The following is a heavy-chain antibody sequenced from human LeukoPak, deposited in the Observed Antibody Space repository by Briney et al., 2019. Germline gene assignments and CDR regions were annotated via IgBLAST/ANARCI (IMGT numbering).Heavy chain of an antibody. Sequence: GASVKVSCKASGYTFTGYYMHWVRQAPGQGLEWMGWINPNSGGTNYAQKFQGRVTMTRDTSISTAYMELSRLRSDDTAVYYCARYVITFGGRLFDYWGQGTLVTVSS. D-gene: IGHD3-16*01. V-gene: IGHV1-2*02. CDR1: GYTFTGYY. CDR3: ARYVITFGGRLFDY. J-gene: IGHJ4*02. CDR2: INPNSGGT.